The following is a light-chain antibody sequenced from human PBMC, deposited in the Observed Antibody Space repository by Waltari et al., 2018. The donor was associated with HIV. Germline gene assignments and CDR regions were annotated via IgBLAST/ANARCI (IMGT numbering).Light chain of an antibody. CDR2: SAS. CDR3: QQFNSFPFT. J-gene: IGKJ3*01. Sequence: DIQMTQSPSSVSASVGDRVTITCRASQSIGNSLAWYQQKPGHAPKLLINSASSLQSGVQSRFSDSGSGTDFTLTINSLQPEDFTTYYCQQFNSFPFTFGPGTKVDVK. V-gene: IGKV1-12*02. CDR1: QSIGNS.